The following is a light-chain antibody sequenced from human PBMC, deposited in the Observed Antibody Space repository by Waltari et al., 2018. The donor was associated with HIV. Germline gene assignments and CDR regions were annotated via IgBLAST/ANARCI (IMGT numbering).Light chain of an antibody. CDR1: RSNLGPYAE. J-gene: IGLJ3*02. Sequence: QSVLTQPPSVSGTPGQRVTISCTGSRSNLGPYAEAHWYQQLPGTAPRLLIFDTNKRPSGVPDRFSGSKSGTSASRAITGLQAEDEADYYCQTFDTSLSGFVVFGGGTKLAVL. V-gene: IGLV1-40*01. CDR2: DTN. CDR3: QTFDTSLSGFVV.